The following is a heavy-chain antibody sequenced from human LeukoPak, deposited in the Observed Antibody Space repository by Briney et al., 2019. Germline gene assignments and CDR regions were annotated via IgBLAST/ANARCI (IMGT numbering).Heavy chain of an antibody. Sequence: ASVKVSCKASGYTFTSYEINWVRQASGQGLEWMGWMNPNSGNTGYTQKFQGRLTMTRNTSISTAYMELSSLRSEDTVVYYCARTHPYYDILTGYYKGGWFDPWGRGTLVTVSS. CDR3: ARTHPYYDILTGYYKGGWFDP. J-gene: IGHJ5*02. V-gene: IGHV1-8*01. D-gene: IGHD3-9*01. CDR2: MNPNSGNT. CDR1: GYTFTSYE.